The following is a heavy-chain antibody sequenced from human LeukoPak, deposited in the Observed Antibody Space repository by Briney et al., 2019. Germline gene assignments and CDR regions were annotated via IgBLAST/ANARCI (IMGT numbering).Heavy chain of an antibody. CDR2: IIPIFGTA. CDR3: AKSPPDCSGGSCYSRGDY. J-gene: IGHJ4*02. Sequence: VASVKVSCKASGGTFSSYAISWVRQAPGQGLEWMGGIIPIFGTANYAQKFQGRVTITADKSTSTAYMELSSLRAEDTAVYYCAKSPPDCSGGSCYSRGDYWGQGTLVTVSS. CDR1: GGTFSSYA. D-gene: IGHD2-15*01. V-gene: IGHV1-69*06.